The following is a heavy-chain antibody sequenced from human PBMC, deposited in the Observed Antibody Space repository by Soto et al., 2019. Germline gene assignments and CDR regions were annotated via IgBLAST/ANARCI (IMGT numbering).Heavy chain of an antibody. Sequence: QVHLVQSGAEVKKSGASVKVSCKGSGYDFTTYGITWVRQAPGQGLEWMAWISAHNGNTDYAQKLQGRVTVTRDTSTSTAYMELRSLRSDDTAVYYFARGGYGDYWGQGALVTVSS. V-gene: IGHV1-18*01. CDR2: ISAHNGNT. D-gene: IGHD1-1*01. J-gene: IGHJ4*02. CDR1: GYDFTTYG. CDR3: ARGGYGDY.